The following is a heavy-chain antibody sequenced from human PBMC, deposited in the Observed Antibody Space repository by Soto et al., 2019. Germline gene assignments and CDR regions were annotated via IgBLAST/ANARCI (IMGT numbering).Heavy chain of an antibody. CDR3: ARFVVVLAATTTDFDY. J-gene: IGHJ4*02. CDR1: GFTFSSYW. Sequence: GGSLRLSCAASGFTFSSYWMSWVRQAPGKGLEWVANIKQDGSEKYYVDSVKGRFTISRDNAKNSLYLQMNSLRAEDTAVYYCARFVVVLAATTTDFDYWGQGTLVTVSS. CDR2: IKQDGSEK. D-gene: IGHD2-2*01. V-gene: IGHV3-7*01.